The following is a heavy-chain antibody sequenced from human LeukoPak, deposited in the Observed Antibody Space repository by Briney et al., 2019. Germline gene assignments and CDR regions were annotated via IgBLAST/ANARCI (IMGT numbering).Heavy chain of an antibody. CDR1: GGSFSGYY. CDR2: INHSGST. CDR3: ARGTPPTVTTFRWFDP. J-gene: IGHJ5*02. V-gene: IGHV4-34*01. D-gene: IGHD4-17*01. Sequence: SETLSLTCAVYGGSFSGYYWSWIRQPPGKGLEWIGEINHSGSTNYNPPLKSRVTISVDTSKNQFSLKLSSVTAADTAVYYCARGTPPTVTTFRWFDPWGQGTLVTVSS.